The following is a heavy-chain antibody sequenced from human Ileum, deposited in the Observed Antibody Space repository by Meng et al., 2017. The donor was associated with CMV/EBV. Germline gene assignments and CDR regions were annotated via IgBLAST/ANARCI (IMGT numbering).Heavy chain of an antibody. Sequence: SETLSLTCIVSGGSISSGDYYWSWIRQPPGKGLEWIGYIYYSGSTYYNPSLKSRVTISVDTFKNQFSLKLSSVTAADTAVYYCARVRDLFRYFDYWGQGTLVTVSS. CDR3: ARVRDLFRYFDY. CDR2: IYYSGST. CDR1: GGSISSGDYY. V-gene: IGHV4-30-4*08. J-gene: IGHJ4*02.